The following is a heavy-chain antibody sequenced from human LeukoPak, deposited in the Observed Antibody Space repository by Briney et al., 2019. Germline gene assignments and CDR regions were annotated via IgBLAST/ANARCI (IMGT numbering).Heavy chain of an antibody. Sequence: PGGSLRLSCAASGFTFSSYWMHWVRQAPGKGLVGVSRVDNDGSSTNYADSVKGRFTISRDNAKNTLYLQMNSLRAEDTAVYYCTRGGVVAGSLFDSWGQGTLVTVSS. J-gene: IGHJ4*02. CDR1: GFTFSSYW. V-gene: IGHV3-74*01. D-gene: IGHD6-19*01. CDR3: TRGGVVAGSLFDS. CDR2: VDNDGSST.